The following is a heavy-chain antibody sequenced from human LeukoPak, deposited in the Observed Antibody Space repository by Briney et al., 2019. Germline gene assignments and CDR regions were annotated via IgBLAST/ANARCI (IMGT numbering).Heavy chain of an antibody. CDR3: AGNSSQIVVVSPGERQNSFDP. J-gene: IGHJ5*02. V-gene: IGHV4-39*07. CDR2: IYNSVST. CDR1: GDSITTYTYY. D-gene: IGHD2-15*01. Sequence: PSETLSLTCTVSGDSITTYTYYWAWIRQAPGKGLEWIGSIYNSVSTHYNPSLKSRVTLSIDTSKNQFSLSLRSVTAADTAVYYCAGNSSQIVVVSPGERQNSFDPWGQGTRVTVSS.